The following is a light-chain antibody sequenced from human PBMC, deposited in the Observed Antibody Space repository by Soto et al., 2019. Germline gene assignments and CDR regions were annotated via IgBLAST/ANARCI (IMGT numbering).Light chain of an antibody. Sequence: EIVLTQSPATLSLSPGERATLSCRASQSVSSYLAWYQQKPGQAPRLLIYDASNRATGIPDRFSGSGSGTDFTLTISSLEPEDFAVYYCQQYGSWPRTFGQGTKVEIK. V-gene: IGKV3-11*01. CDR1: QSVSSY. CDR2: DAS. J-gene: IGKJ1*01. CDR3: QQYGSWPRT.